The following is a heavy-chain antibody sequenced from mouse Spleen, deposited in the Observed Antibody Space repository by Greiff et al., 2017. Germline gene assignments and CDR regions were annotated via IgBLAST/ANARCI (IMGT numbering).Heavy chain of an antibody. CDR3: ARHSVTGAYFDY. D-gene: IGHD4-1*01. CDR2: ISSGGSYT. J-gene: IGHJ2*01. Sequence: EVKLMESGGDLVKPGGSLKLSCAASGFTFSSYGMSWVRQTPDKRLEWVATISSGGSYTYYPDSVKGRFTISRDNAKNTLYLQMSSLKSEDTAMYYCARHSVTGAYFDYWGQGTTLTVSS. V-gene: IGHV5-6*01. CDR1: GFTFSSYG.